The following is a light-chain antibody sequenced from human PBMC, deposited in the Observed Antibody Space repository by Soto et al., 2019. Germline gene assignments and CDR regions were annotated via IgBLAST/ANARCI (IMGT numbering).Light chain of an antibody. J-gene: IGKJ2*03. CDR2: ATS. Sequence: EIVMTQSPATLSVSPGERATLSCRARQSNNGNLAWYQRKPGQAPRLLMYATSVRATGIPARFSGSGSGTEYTLTISSLQSEDFAVFYCQQYNNWYSFGQGTKLEIK. V-gene: IGKV3-15*01. CDR3: QQYNNWYS. CDR1: QSNNGN.